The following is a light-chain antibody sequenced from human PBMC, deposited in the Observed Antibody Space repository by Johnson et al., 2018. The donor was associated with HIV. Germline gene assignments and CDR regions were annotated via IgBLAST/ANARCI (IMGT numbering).Light chain of an antibody. Sequence: QSVLTQPPSVSAAPGQKVTISCSGSSSNIGNNYVSWYQQLPGTAPKLLIYDNNKRPSGIPDRFSGSKSGTSATLGITVLQTGDEADYYCGTWDSSLGYVFGTGPKVTGL. V-gene: IGLV1-51*01. CDR2: DNN. CDR3: GTWDSSLGYV. J-gene: IGLJ1*01. CDR1: SSNIGNNY.